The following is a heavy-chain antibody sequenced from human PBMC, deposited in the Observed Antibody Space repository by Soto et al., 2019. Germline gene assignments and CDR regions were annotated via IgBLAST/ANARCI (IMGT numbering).Heavy chain of an antibody. CDR1: GGSISSSSYY. CDR3: ARPHGGSSGWDNWFDP. D-gene: IGHD6-25*01. CDR2: IYYSGST. V-gene: IGHV4-39*07. J-gene: IGHJ5*02. Sequence: SETLSLTCTVSGGSISSSSYYWGWIRQPPGKGLEWIGSIYYSGSTYYNPSLKSRVTISVGTSKNQFSLKLSSVTAADTAVYYCARPHGGSSGWDNWFDPWGQGTLVTVSS.